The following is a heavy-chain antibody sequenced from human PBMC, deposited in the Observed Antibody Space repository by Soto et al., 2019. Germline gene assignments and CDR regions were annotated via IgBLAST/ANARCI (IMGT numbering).Heavy chain of an antibody. CDR1: GYSFTSYW. V-gene: IGHV5-10-1*01. CDR3: ARRGPPAYCSSTSCYFFGMDV. Sequence: PGESLKISCKGSGYSFTSYWISWVRQMPGKGLEWMGRIDPSDSYTNYSPSFQGHVTISADKSISTAYLQWSSLKASDTAMYYCARRGPPAYCSSTSCYFFGMDVWRQGTTVTVSS. J-gene: IGHJ6*02. CDR2: IDPSDSYT. D-gene: IGHD2-2*01.